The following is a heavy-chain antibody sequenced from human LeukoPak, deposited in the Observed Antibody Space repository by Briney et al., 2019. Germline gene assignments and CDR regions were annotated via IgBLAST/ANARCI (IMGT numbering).Heavy chain of an antibody. CDR1: GFTFSTYG. CDR3: ARGSSSFDY. Sequence: GRSLRLSCAASGFTFSTYGMYWVRHAPGKGLEWVAVISYDGSNKYYADSVKGRFTISRDNSKNTLYLQMNSLRAEDTAVYYCARGSSSFDYWGQGTLVTVSS. CDR2: ISYDGSNK. D-gene: IGHD6-13*01. V-gene: IGHV3-33*05. J-gene: IGHJ4*02.